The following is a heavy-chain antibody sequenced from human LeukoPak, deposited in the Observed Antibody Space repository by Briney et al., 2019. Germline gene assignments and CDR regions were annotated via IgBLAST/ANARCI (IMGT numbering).Heavy chain of an antibody. Sequence: SETLSLTCAVYGGSFSGYYWSCIRPPPGKGLEWSGEINHSGSTNYNPCLKSRVTISVDTSKNHFSLKLSSVTAADTGVYYCARRSSCSGGSCYSISYWGQGTLVTVS. D-gene: IGHD2-15*01. V-gene: IGHV4-34*01. CDR1: GGSFSGYY. CDR2: INHSGST. CDR3: ARRSSCSGGSCYSISY. J-gene: IGHJ4*02.